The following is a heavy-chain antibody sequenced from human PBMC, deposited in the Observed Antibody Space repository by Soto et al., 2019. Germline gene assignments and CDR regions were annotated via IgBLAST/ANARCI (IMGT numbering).Heavy chain of an antibody. Sequence: EVQLVESGGGLVQPGGSLRLSCEASGFTFRNHDMHWVRQGTGKGLEWVSGISAAGDPDYADSVEGRFTISRENAQNSFFLQMNSLRVGDTAAYYCARTDRDFYGLDVWGQGTTVIVSS. CDR2: ISAAGDP. CDR1: GFTFRNHD. CDR3: ARTDRDFYGLDV. J-gene: IGHJ6*02. V-gene: IGHV3-13*05.